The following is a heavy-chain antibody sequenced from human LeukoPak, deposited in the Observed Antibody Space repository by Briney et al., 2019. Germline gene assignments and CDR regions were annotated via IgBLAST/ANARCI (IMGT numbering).Heavy chain of an antibody. CDR1: GFTFSSYA. V-gene: IGHV3-23*01. CDR2: ISGSGDNT. Sequence: PGGSLRLSCAASGFTFSSYAMSWVRQDPGKRLEWVSGISGSGDNTYYADSVKGRFTISRDNSKNTLYVQVNSLGTEDTAAYYCGKGGYYDSSGSFYFDYWGQGTLITVSS. CDR3: GKGGYYDSSGSFYFDY. J-gene: IGHJ4*02. D-gene: IGHD3-22*01.